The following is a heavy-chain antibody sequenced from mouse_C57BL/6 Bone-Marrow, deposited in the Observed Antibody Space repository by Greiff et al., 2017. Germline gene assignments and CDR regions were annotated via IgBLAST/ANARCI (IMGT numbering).Heavy chain of an antibody. V-gene: IGHV6-6*01. CDR2: IRNKANNHAT. J-gene: IGHJ4*01. D-gene: IGHD2-5*01. CDR3: TRVYSNYDAMDY. CDR1: GFTFSDAW. Sequence: ESGGGLVQPGGSMKLSCAASGFTFSDAWMDWVPQSPEKGLEWVAEIRNKANNHATYYAESVKGRFTISRDDSKSSVYLQMNSLRAEDTGIYYCTRVYSNYDAMDYWGQGTSVTVSS.